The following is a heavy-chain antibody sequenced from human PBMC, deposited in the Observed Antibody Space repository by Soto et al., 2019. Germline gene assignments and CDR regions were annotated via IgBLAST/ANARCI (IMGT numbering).Heavy chain of an antibody. Sequence: EVQLVESGGGLVQPGGSLRLSCAASGFTFSSYWMHWVRQGPGKGLVWVSRISTDGSSTNYADSVKGRFAISRDNAKSTVYLQMNSLRDEDTAVYYCARGLKGYYGSDYWGQGTLVTVSS. D-gene: IGHD3-10*01. CDR1: GFTFSSYW. J-gene: IGHJ4*02. V-gene: IGHV3-74*01. CDR2: ISTDGSST. CDR3: ARGLKGYYGSDY.